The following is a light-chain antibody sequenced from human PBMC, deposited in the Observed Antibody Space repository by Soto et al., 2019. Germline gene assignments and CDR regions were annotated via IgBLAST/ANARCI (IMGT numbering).Light chain of an antibody. CDR3: GTWDSSLSALYV. CDR2: ENN. V-gene: IGLV1-51*02. Sequence: QSALTQPPSVSAAPGQKVTISCSGSSSNIGNNYLSWYQQLPGTAPKLLIYENNKRPSGIPDRFSGSKSGTSATLGITGLQTGDEADYYCGTWDSSLSALYVFGTGTKVTVL. CDR1: SSNIGNNY. J-gene: IGLJ1*01.